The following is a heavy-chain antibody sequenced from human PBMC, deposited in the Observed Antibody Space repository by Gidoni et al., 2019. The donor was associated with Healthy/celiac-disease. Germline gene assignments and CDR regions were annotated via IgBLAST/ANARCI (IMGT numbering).Heavy chain of an antibody. D-gene: IGHD2-2*01. J-gene: IGHJ5*02. Sequence: QVQLQQRGAGLLQLSETLSLTCAVHGGSFSGYYWSCIRQPPGKGLEWIGELNHSGSINYHPSLKSRVTISVDTSKSQFSLKLSSVTAADTAVYYCARGGLYCSSTSCYRRSRINWFDPWGQGTLVTVSS. CDR2: LNHSGSI. CDR3: ARGGLYCSSTSCYRRSRINWFDP. V-gene: IGHV4-34*01. CDR1: GGSFSGYY.